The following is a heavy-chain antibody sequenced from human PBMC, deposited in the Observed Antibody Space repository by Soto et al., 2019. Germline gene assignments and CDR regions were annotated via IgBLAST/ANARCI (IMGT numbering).Heavy chain of an antibody. D-gene: IGHD2-2*01. CDR1: VGSISSGGSY. J-gene: IGHJ4*02. V-gene: IGHV4-30-4*01. CDR2: IYYSGNT. CDR3: VRYCSTTKCPFDY. Sequence: PSETLSLTCTVSVGSISSGGSYWGWIRQPPGKGLEWIGYIYYSGNTYFNPSLKSRVTLSVDTSKNQFSLNLSSVTAADTAVYYCVRYCSTTKCPFDYWGQGTLVTVSS.